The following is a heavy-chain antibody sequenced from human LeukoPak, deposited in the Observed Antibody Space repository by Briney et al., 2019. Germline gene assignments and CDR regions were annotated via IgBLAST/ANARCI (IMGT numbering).Heavy chain of an antibody. CDR1: GFTVSNNY. J-gene: IGHJ3*01. CDR3: ARDSTTLNAFDL. D-gene: IGHD4-11*01. Sequence: GGSLRLSCAASGFTVSNNYMSWVRQAPGKGLDFIAYISSTGTAIYYADSVKGRFTISRDNAKKSLYLQMNSLRAEDTAVYYCARDSTTLNAFDLWGQGTMVTVSS. V-gene: IGHV3-11*04. CDR2: ISSTGTAI.